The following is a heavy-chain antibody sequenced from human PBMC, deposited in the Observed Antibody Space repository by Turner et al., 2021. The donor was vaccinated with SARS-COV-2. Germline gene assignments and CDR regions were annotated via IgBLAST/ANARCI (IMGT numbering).Heavy chain of an antibody. CDR2: MYSDGST. J-gene: IGHJ6*02. CDR3: ARGYGSNWDRGYGLDV. CDR1: GHNVAVNY. V-gene: IGHV3-53*01. Sequence: EVQLVESGGGLNQPVGSLRPSCSAFGHNVAVNYMAWVRRAPGKGGEGAAGMYSDGSTFYADTVKGRFAVSRDTSRNVLYLQMSSLTVDDTAGYFCARGYGSNWDRGYGLDVWGRGTTVTVSS. D-gene: IGHD6-13*01.